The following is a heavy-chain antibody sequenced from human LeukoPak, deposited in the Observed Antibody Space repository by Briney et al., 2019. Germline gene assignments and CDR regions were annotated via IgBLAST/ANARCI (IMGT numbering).Heavy chain of an antibody. D-gene: IGHD2-2*01. Sequence: GASVKVPCKASGYTFTSYGISWVRQAPGQGLEWMGWISAYNGNTNYAQKLQGRVTMTIDTSTSTAYMELRSLRSDDTAVYYCARDLLYCSSTSCYPYNWFDPWGQGTLVTVSS. J-gene: IGHJ5*02. CDR1: GYTFTSYG. CDR2: ISAYNGNT. CDR3: ARDLLYCSSTSCYPYNWFDP. V-gene: IGHV1-18*01.